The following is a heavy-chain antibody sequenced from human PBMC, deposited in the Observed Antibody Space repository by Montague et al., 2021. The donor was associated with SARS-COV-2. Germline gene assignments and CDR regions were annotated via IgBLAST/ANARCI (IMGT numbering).Heavy chain of an antibody. CDR1: GGSISSGGYY. CDR2: IYYRGST. D-gene: IGHD3-22*01. CDR3: ARDPRYDSSGYYLGSAFDI. Sequence: TLSLTCTVSGGSISSGGYYWSWIRQHPGKGLEWIGYIYYRGSTYYXXXLKSRVTISVDTSKNQFSLKLSSVTAADTAVYYCARDPRYDSSGYYLGSAFDIWGQGTMVTVSS. J-gene: IGHJ3*02. V-gene: IGHV4-31*03.